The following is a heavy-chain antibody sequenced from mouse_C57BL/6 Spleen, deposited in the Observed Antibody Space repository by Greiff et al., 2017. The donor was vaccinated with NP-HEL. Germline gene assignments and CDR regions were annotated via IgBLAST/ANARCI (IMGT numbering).Heavy chain of an antibody. V-gene: IGHV1-64*01. Sequence: QVQLQQPGAELVKPGASVKLSCKASGYTFTSYWMHWVKQRPGQGLEWIGMIHPNSGSTNYNEKFKSKATLTVDKSSSTAYMQLSSLTSEDSAVYDCARSGDYYAMDYWGQGTSVTVSS. D-gene: IGHD3-1*01. CDR2: IHPNSGST. CDR1: GYTFTSYW. CDR3: ARSGDYYAMDY. J-gene: IGHJ4*01.